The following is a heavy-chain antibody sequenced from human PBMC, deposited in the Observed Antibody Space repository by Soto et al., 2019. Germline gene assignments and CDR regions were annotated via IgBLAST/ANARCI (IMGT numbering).Heavy chain of an antibody. CDR1: GFTFSSYA. Sequence: QVQLVESGGGVVQPGRSLRLSCAASGFTFSSYAMHWVRQAPGKRLEWVAVISYDGSNKYYADSVKGRFTISRDNSKNTLYVQMNSLRAEDTAVYYCAREDGDYVLSPLFDPWGQGTLVTVST. CDR3: AREDGDYVLSPLFDP. D-gene: IGHD4-17*01. V-gene: IGHV3-30-3*01. CDR2: ISYDGSNK. J-gene: IGHJ5*02.